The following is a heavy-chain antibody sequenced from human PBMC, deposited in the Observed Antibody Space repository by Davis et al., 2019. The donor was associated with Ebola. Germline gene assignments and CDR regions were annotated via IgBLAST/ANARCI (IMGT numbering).Heavy chain of an antibody. V-gene: IGHV1-24*01. D-gene: IGHD2-2*01. CDR2: FDPDVGEP. J-gene: IGHJ4*02. CDR3: ATAGYCAATTCYFPD. CDR1: EYPLTEIS. Sequence: ASVKVSCKVSEYPLTEISMHWVRQAPGKGLEWMGGFDPDVGEPVYAQRYQGRVTMPEDTSTDTAYMELDNLTFDDTAVYFCATAGYCAATTCYFPDWGQGTLVTVSS.